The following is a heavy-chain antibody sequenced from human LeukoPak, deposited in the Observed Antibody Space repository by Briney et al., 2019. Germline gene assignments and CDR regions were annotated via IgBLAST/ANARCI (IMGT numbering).Heavy chain of an antibody. CDR3: ARSRGYSYGYGGGYYYMDV. CDR2: ISAYNGNT. D-gene: IGHD5-18*01. Sequence: ASVKVSCKASGYTFTNYGINWVRQAPGQGLEWMGWISAYNGNTNYAQKLQGRVTMTTDTSTSTAYMELRSLRSDDTAVYYCARSRGYSYGYGGGYYYMDVWGKGTTVTVSS. V-gene: IGHV1-18*01. J-gene: IGHJ6*03. CDR1: GYTFTNYG.